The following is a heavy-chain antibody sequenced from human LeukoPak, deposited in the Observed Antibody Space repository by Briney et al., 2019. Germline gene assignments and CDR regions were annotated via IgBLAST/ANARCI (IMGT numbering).Heavy chain of an antibody. J-gene: IGHJ4*02. Sequence: GRSPRLSCAASGFTFSSYGMHWVRQAPGKGLEWVAVIWYDGSNKYYADSVKGRFTISRDNSKNTLSLQMNSLRVEDTAVYFCARAAYDSSGYLTLWGQGTLVTVSS. D-gene: IGHD3-22*01. CDR1: GFTFSSYG. CDR2: IWYDGSNK. CDR3: ARAAYDSSGYLTL. V-gene: IGHV3-33*01.